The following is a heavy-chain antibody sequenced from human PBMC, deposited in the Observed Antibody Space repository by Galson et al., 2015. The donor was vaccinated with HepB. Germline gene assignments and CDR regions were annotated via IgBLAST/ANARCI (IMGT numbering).Heavy chain of an antibody. J-gene: IGHJ6*02. CDR2: ISYDGSNK. CDR1: GFTFSSYA. D-gene: IGHD3-3*01. CDR3: ARSHYDVWSGYYNYYYYGMDV. Sequence: SLRLSCAASGFTFSSYAMHWVRQAPGKGLEWVAVISYDGSNKYYADSVKGRLTISRDNCKNTLYLQMNSLRAEDTAVYYCARSHYDVWSGYYNYYYYGMDVWGQGTTVTVSS. V-gene: IGHV3-30*04.